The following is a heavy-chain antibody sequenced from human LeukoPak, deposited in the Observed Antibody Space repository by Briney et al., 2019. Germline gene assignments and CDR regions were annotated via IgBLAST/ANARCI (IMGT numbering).Heavy chain of an antibody. V-gene: IGHV3-30-3*01. CDR3: ARDRGCSGGSCYSRVVGYYGMDV. J-gene: IGHJ6*02. D-gene: IGHD2-15*01. CDR2: ISYDGSNK. CDR1: GFTFINYA. Sequence: GGSLRLSCAASGFTFINYALHWVRQAPGKGLEWVAVISYDGSNKYYADSVKGRFTTSRDNSKNTLYLQMNSLRAEDTAVYYCARDRGCSGGSCYSRVVGYYGMDVWGQGTTVTVSS.